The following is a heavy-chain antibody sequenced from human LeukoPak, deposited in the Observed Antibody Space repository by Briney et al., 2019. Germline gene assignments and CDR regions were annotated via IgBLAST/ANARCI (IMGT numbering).Heavy chain of an antibody. V-gene: IGHV3-9*01. CDR1: GFTFDDYA. J-gene: IGHJ4*02. Sequence: GGSLRLSCAASGFTFDDYAMHWVRQAPGKGLEWVSGISWNSGSIGYADSVEGRFTISRDNAKNSLYLQMNSLRAEDTVLYYCAKEQYYGSGSFGFDYWGQGTLVTVSS. CDR3: AKEQYYGSGSFGFDY. CDR2: ISWNSGSI. D-gene: IGHD3-10*01.